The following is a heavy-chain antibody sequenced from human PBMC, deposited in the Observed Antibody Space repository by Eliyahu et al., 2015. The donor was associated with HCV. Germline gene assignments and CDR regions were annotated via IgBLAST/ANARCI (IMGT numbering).Heavy chain of an antibody. J-gene: IGHJ3*02. V-gene: IGHV3-21*01. CDR2: ISSSSSYI. CDR1: GFPFSSYS. Sequence: EVQLVESGGGLVKPGGSLRLSCAASGFPFSSYSMNWVRQAPGKGLEWVSSISSSSSYIYYADSVKGRFTISRDNAKNSLYLQMNSLRAEDTAVYYCARGSGWYNPRDAFDIWGQGTMVTVSS. D-gene: IGHD6-19*01. CDR3: ARGSGWYNPRDAFDI.